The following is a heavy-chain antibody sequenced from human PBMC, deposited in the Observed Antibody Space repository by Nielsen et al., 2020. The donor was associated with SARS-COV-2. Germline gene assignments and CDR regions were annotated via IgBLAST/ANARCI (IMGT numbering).Heavy chain of an antibody. CDR1: GFTFSSYA. CDR3: AKDRSSTWYPEDY. J-gene: IGHJ4*02. CDR2: ISGSGDNT. D-gene: IGHD6-13*01. Sequence: GGSLRLSCAASGFTFSSYAMSWVRQAPGKGLEWVSGISGSGDNTYYADSVKGRFTISRDNSKNTLYLQMNSLRTEDTAVYYCAKDRSSTWYPEDYWGQGTLVTVSS. V-gene: IGHV3-23*01.